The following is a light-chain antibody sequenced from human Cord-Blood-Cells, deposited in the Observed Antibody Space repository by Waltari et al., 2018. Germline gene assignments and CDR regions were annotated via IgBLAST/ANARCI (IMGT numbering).Light chain of an antibody. J-gene: IGLJ1*01. CDR3: AAWDDSLNGSFV. CDR2: SNN. V-gene: IGLV1-44*01. CDR1: SSNIGRNT. Sequence: QSVLTQPPSASGTPGQGVTISCSGSSSNIGRNTVNWYQQLPGTAPKLLIYSNNQRPSGVPDRFSGSKSGTSASLAISGLQSEDEADYYCAAWDDSLNGSFVFGTGTKVTVL.